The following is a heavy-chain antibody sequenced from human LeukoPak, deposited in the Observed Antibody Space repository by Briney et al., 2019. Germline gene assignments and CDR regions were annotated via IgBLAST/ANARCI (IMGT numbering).Heavy chain of an antibody. D-gene: IGHD2/OR15-2a*01. J-gene: IGHJ1*01. CDR3: ASLELYEDEG. V-gene: IGHV3-74*01. Sequence: PGVSLRLSCAASGFTFSSYWMHWVRQAPGKGLVWVSRINSDGSSTSYADSVKGRFTISRDNAKNTPYLQMNSLRAEDTAVYYCASLELYEDEGWGQGTLVTVSS. CDR2: INSDGSST. CDR1: GFTFSSYW.